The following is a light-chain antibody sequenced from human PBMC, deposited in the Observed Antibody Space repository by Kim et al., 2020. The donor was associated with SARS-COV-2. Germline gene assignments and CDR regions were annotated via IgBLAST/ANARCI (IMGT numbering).Light chain of an antibody. CDR1: QSVLYSSNNNNY. CDR3: QQYYSIPIT. J-gene: IGKJ5*01. V-gene: IGKV4-1*01. CDR2: GAS. Sequence: TTSNCKSSQSVLYSSNNNNYLAWYQLKPGQPPKLLIYGASTRESGVPERFSGSGSGTYFTLTISSLQAEDVAVYYCQQYYSIPITFGQGTRLEIK.